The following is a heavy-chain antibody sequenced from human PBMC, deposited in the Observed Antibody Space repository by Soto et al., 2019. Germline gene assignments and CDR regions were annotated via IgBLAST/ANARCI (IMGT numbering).Heavy chain of an antibody. D-gene: IGHD3-22*01. CDR1: GGSVGRGGFY. CDR3: ARDLYYDSSFSRPPLDS. CDR2: IYYAGAT. V-gene: IGHV4-61*08. J-gene: IGHJ4*02. Sequence: TSETLSLTCTVSGGSVGRGGFYWSWIRQPPGQGLEWIGSIYYAGATYYNPSLKSRVTISVDTSNNQFSLKLRSVTAADTAVYYCARDLYYDSSFSRPPLDSWGQGTLVTVSS.